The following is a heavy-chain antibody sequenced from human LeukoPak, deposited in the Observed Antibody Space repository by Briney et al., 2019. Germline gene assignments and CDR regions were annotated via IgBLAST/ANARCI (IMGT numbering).Heavy chain of an antibody. Sequence: GRSLRLSCAASGFTFDDYAMHWVRQAQGKGLEGVSGISWNSGSIGYADSVKGRFTISRDNAKNSLYLQMNSLRAKDTALYYCARSQWLVSFEDYWGQGTLVTVSS. CDR1: GFTFDDYA. V-gene: IGHV3-9*01. CDR2: ISWNSGSI. CDR3: ARSQWLVSFEDY. J-gene: IGHJ4*02. D-gene: IGHD6-19*01.